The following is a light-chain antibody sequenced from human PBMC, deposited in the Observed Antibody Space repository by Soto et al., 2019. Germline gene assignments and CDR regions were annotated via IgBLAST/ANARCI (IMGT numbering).Light chain of an antibody. Sequence: DIQMTQSPSSMSASVGDRVTITCRTSQSISNYLNWYQQKPGKAPKLLIYAASSLQSGVPSRFSGSGSGTDFTLTISSLQTEDFAVYYCQQYNNWPTITFGQGTRLEIK. CDR2: AAS. J-gene: IGKJ5*01. CDR1: QSISNY. V-gene: IGKV1-39*01. CDR3: QQYNNWPTIT.